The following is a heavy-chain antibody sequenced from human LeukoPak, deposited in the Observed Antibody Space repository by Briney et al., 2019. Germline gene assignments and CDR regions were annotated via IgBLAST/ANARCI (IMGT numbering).Heavy chain of an antibody. J-gene: IGHJ2*01. D-gene: IGHD3-22*01. CDR2: INHSGSN. V-gene: IGHV4-34*01. CDR1: GGSFSGYY. Sequence: SETLSLTCAVYGGSFSGYYWSWIRQPPGKGLEWIGEINHSGSNNYNPSPKSRVTISVDRSKNQFSLKLSSMTAADTAVYYCARDPYYYDSSGYYLHWYFDLWGRGTLVTVSS. CDR3: ARDPYYYDSSGYYLHWYFDL.